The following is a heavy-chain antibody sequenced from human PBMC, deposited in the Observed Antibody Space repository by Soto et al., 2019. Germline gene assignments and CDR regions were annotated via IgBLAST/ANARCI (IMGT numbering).Heavy chain of an antibody. D-gene: IGHD3-3*01. CDR2: IYYSGST. V-gene: IGHV4-39*01. Sequence: SETLSLTCTVSGGSISSSSYYWGWIRQPPGKGLEWIGSIYYSGSTYYNPSLKSRVTISVDTSKNQCSLKLSSVTAAETAVYYCASDYDSASFDYWGQGTLVTVSS. CDR1: GGSISSSSYY. CDR3: ASDYDSASFDY. J-gene: IGHJ4*02.